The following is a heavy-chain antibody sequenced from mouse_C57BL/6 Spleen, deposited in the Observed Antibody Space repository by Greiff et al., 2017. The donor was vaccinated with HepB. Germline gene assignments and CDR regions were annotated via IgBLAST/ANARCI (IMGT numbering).Heavy chain of an antibody. CDR2: IDPSDSYT. CDR1: GYTFTSYW. CDR3: ARWAYYSFAY. D-gene: IGHD2-10*01. V-gene: IGHV1-50*01. J-gene: IGHJ3*01. Sequence: QVHVKQPGAELVKPGASVKLSCKASGYTFTSYWMQWVKQRPGQGLEWIGEIDPSDSYTNYNQKFKGKATLTVDTSSSTAYMQLSSLTSEDSAVYYCARWAYYSFAYWGQGTLVTVSA.